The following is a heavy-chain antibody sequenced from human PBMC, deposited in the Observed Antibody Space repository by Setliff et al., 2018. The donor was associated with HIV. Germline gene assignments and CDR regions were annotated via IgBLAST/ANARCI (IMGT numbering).Heavy chain of an antibody. V-gene: IGHV2-5*02. D-gene: IGHD3-16*02. Sequence: SGPTLVNPTQTLTLTCTFSGFSLSTSGVGVGWIRQPPGKALEWLALIYWDDDKRYSPSLKSRLTITKDTSKNQVALTMTNMDPVDTATYYCAHSNDYVWGSYRPFDYWGQGTLVTVSS. CDR1: GFSLSTSGVG. J-gene: IGHJ4*02. CDR2: IYWDDDK. CDR3: AHSNDYVWGSYRPFDY.